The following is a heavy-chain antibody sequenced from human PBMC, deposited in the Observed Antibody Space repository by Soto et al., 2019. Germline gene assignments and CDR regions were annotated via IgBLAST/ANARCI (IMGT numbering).Heavy chain of an antibody. CDR2: ISAYNGNT. Sequence: ASVKVSCKASGYTFTSYGISWVRQAPGQGLEWMGWISAYNGNTNYAQKLQGRVTMTTDTSTSTAYMELRSLRSDDTAVYYCARDLYGDSAVYYYYGMDVWGQGTTVTVSS. CDR1: GYTFTSYG. CDR3: ARDLYGDSAVYYYYGMDV. D-gene: IGHD4-17*01. V-gene: IGHV1-18*04. J-gene: IGHJ6*02.